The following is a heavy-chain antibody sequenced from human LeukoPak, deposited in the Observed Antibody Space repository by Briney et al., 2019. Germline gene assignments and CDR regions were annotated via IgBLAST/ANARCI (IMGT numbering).Heavy chain of an antibody. J-gene: IGHJ4*02. CDR2: ISYDGSNK. CDR1: GFTFSSYA. CDR3: ARDAGQTYYDFWSGYSFFDY. Sequence: PGGSLRLSCAASGFTFSSYAMHWVRQAPGKGLEWVAVISYDGSNKYYADSVKGRFTISRDNSKNTLYLRMNSLRAEDTAVYYCARDAGQTYYDFWSGYSFFDYWGQGTLVTVSS. D-gene: IGHD3-3*01. V-gene: IGHV3-30-3*01.